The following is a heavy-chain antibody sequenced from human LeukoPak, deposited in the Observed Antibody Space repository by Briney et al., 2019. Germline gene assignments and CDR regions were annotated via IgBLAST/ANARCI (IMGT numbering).Heavy chain of an antibody. CDR1: GGSFSGYY. D-gene: IGHD2-21*02. CDR2: IYYSGST. J-gene: IGHJ4*02. CDR3: ARTPYCGGDCYHDYFDY. V-gene: IGHV4-59*01. Sequence: SETLSLTCAVYGGSFSGYYWSWIRQPPGKGLEWIGYIYYSGSTNYNPSLKSRVTISVDTSKNQFSLKLSSVTAADTAVYYCARTPYCGGDCYHDYFDYWGQGTLVTVSS.